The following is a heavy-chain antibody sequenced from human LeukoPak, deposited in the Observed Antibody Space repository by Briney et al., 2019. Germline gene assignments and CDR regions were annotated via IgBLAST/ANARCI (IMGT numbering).Heavy chain of an antibody. CDR1: GFIFSTSW. CDR3: ARDNSVGDIAWWFDP. D-gene: IGHD3-10*01. J-gene: IGHJ5*02. CDR2: ISYDGSNK. V-gene: IGHV3-30*03. Sequence: GGSLRLSCAASGFIFSTSWMSWVRQAPGKGLEWVAVISYDGSNKYYADSVKGRFTISRDNSKNTLYLQMNSLRAEDTAVYYCARDNSVGDIAWWFDPWGQGTLVTVSS.